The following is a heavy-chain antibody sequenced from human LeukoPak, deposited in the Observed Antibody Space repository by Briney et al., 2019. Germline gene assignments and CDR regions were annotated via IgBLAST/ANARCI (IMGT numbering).Heavy chain of an antibody. CDR2: IYHSGST. CDR1: GGSISSSNW. D-gene: IGHD3-22*01. Sequence: SETLSLTCAVSGGSISSSNWWSWVRQPPGKGLEWIGEIYHSGSTNYNPSLKSRVTIPVDKSKNQFSLKLSSVTAADTAVYYCARDRYYYDSSGYLPFDYWGQGTLVTVSS. CDR3: ARDRYYYDSSGYLPFDY. V-gene: IGHV4-4*02. J-gene: IGHJ4*02.